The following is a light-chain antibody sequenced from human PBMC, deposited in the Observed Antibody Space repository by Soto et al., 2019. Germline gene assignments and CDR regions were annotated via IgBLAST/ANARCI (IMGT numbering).Light chain of an antibody. CDR2: NAS. CDR3: QQYHYFPYT. CDR1: QSIDSW. V-gene: IGKV1-5*03. Sequence: DVQMTQSPSTLSASVRDRVTITCRASQSIDSWLAWYQQKPGKAPKLLIYNASSLESGVPSRFSGSGSGTEFTLTVSSLQPDDFATYYCQQYHYFPYTFGQGTNLEIK. J-gene: IGKJ2*01.